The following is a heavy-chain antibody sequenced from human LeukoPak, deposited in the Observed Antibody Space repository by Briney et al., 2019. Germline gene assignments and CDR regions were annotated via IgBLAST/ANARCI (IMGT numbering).Heavy chain of an antibody. J-gene: IGHJ6*03. CDR1: GFTFSSYS. V-gene: IGHV3-21*01. CDR3: ARDSRHYYYYMDV. Sequence: GGSLRLSCAASGFTFSSYSMNWVRQAPGKGLEWVSSISSSSSYIYYADSVKGRFIISRDNAKNSLYLQMNSLRAEDTAVYYCARDSRHYYYYMDVWGKGTTVTVSS. CDR2: ISSSSSYI.